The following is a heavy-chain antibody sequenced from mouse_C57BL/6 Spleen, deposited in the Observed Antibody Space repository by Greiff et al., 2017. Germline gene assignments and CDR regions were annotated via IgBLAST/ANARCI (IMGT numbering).Heavy chain of an antibody. J-gene: IGHJ1*03. CDR3: ASGDYGSWYGDFEV. D-gene: IGHD1-1*01. V-gene: IGHV1-52*01. CDR2: IDTSDSET. Sequence: QVQLQQSGAELVRPGSSVKLSCKASGYTFTSYWMHWVKQRPIQGLEWIGNIDTSDSETHYKQKFKGKDTLTVDKPSSPAYMQLSSLTSGDAAVYYGASGDYGSWYGDFEVRGTGVTVTV. CDR1: GYTFTSYW.